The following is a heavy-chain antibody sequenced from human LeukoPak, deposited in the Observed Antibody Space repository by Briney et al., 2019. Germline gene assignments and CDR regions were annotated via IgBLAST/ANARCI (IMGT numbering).Heavy chain of an antibody. CDR1: GDSISSYY. CDR2: IYNSGSP. CDR3: ATYSSSWYFYY. D-gene: IGHD6-13*01. J-gene: IGHJ4*02. Sequence: SETLSLTCTVSGDSISSYYWSWIRQPPGKGLEWIGYIYNSGSPNYNPSLKSRVTISVDTSKNHFSLKLSAVTAADTAVYYCATYSSSWYFYYWGQGNLVTVSS. V-gene: IGHV4-59*01.